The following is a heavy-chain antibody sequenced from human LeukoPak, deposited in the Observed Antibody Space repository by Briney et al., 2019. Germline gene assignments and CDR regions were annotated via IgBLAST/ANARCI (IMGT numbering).Heavy chain of an antibody. CDR3: ARLSGYDHYFDY. V-gene: IGHV3-7*01. CDR2: IKQDGSEK. CDR1: GFTFSSYS. J-gene: IGHJ4*01. D-gene: IGHD5-12*01. Sequence: GGSLRLSCAASGFTFSSYSMNWVRQAPGKGLEWVANIKQDGSEKYYVDSVKGRFTISRDNAKKSLYLQMNSLRAEDTAVYYCARLSGYDHYFDYWGQGTLVTASS.